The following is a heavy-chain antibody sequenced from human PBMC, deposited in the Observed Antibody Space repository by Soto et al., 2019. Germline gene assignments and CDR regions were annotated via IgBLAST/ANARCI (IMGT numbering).Heavy chain of an antibody. Sequence: PSETLTLTCTVSGGSISSSSYYWGWIRQPPGKGLEWIGSIYYSGSTYYNPSLKSRVTISVDTSKNQFSLKLSSVTAADTAVYNCARDKITGLFDDWGQGTLVTVSS. CDR2: IYYSGST. CDR1: GGSISSSSYY. J-gene: IGHJ4*02. D-gene: IGHD2-8*02. V-gene: IGHV4-39*02. CDR3: ARDKITGLFDD.